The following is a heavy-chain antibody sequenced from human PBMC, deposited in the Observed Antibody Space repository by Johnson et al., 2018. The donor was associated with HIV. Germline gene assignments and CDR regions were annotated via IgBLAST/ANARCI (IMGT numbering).Heavy chain of an antibody. J-gene: IGHJ3*01. D-gene: IGHD5-18*01. Sequence: EMQLVESGGGLNQPGGSLRLSCAASGFTVSSNYMSWVRQAPGKGLEWVSRIKSDGSSITYADFAKGRFTISRDNSKNTLYLQMNSLRAEDTAVYYCAKVGGYSYGESWGQGTMVTVSS. V-gene: IGHV3-66*03. CDR3: AKVGGYSYGES. CDR1: GFTVSSNY. CDR2: IKSDGSSI.